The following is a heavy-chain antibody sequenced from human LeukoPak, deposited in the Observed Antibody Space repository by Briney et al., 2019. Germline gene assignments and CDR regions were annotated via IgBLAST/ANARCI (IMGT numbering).Heavy chain of an antibody. J-gene: IGHJ1*01. CDR3: AKAMVRQQRAKTGYFQH. V-gene: IGHV3-23*01. CDR1: GFTFSSYA. CDR2: IRGSGGST. Sequence: QPGGSLRLSCAASGFTFSSYAMSWVRQAPGKGLEWVSAIRGSGGSTYYADSVKGRFTISRDNSKNTLNRQMNGLRAEETAVYYCAKAMVRQQRAKTGYFQHWGQGTLVTVSP. D-gene: IGHD6-13*01.